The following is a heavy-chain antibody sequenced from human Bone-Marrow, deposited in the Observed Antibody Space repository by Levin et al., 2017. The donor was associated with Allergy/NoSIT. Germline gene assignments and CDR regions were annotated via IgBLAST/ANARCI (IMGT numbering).Heavy chain of an antibody. CDR2: IISSGDSTI. CDR1: GFTFSDFY. CDR3: ARGIFDYGMDV. V-gene: IGHV3-11*01. J-gene: IGHJ6*02. Sequence: GESLKISCAASGFTFSDFYMNWIRQAPGKGLEWVSSIISSGDSTIYYADSVKGRFTISRDNARNSLFLQMNSLRAEDTAVYYCARGIFDYGMDVWGQETTVIVSS.